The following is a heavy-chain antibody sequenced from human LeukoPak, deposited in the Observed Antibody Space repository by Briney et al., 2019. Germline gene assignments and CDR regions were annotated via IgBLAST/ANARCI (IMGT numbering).Heavy chain of an antibody. D-gene: IGHD3-10*01. CDR3: TGNYYGSGSYADFDY. Sequence: GSLRLSCTASGFTFSGSAMHWVRQASGKGLEWVGRIRSKANSYATVYAASAKGRFTISRDDSKNTAYLQMDSLKTEDTAVYYCTGNYYGSGSYADFDYWGQGTLVTVSS. J-gene: IGHJ4*02. CDR1: GFTFSGSA. V-gene: IGHV3-73*01. CDR2: IRSKANSYAT.